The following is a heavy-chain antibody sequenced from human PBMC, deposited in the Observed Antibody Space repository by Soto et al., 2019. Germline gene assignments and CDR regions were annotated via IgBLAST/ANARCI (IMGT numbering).Heavy chain of an antibody. V-gene: IGHV4-59*12. CDR1: GGSISSYY. CDR2: IYYSGST. CDR3: ARGGDILTGYYLPKYYGMDV. J-gene: IGHJ6*02. D-gene: IGHD3-9*01. Sequence: PSETLSLTCTVSGGSISSYYWSWIRQPPGKGLEWIGYIYYSGSTNYNPSLKSRVTISVDTSKNQFSLKLSSVTAADTAVYYCARGGDILTGYYLPKYYGMDVWGQGTTVTVSS.